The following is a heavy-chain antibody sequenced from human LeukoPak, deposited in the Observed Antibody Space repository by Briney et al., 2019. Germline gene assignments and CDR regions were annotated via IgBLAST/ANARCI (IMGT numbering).Heavy chain of an antibody. J-gene: IGHJ4*02. V-gene: IGHV1-2*02. CDR2: LNPNSGGT. D-gene: IGHD5-24*01. CDR1: GYTFTGYY. CDR3: ARVGSQTLPRGGYNSPTNGFDY. Sequence: GASVKVSCRASGYTFTGYYMHCGRQAPGQGLEWMGWLNPNSGGTHYTQKFQGRVTMTRDTSVSTAYMEQSSVRCDDPAVSYCARVGSQTLPRGGYNSPTNGFDYRRQPTLVTVSS.